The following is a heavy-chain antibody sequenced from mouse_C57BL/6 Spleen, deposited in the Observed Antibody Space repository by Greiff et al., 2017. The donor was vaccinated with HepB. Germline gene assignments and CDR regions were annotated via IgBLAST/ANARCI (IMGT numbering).Heavy chain of an antibody. Sequence: VQLQQPGAELVRPGSSVKLSCKASGYTFTSYWMDWVKQRPGQGLEWIGNIYPSDSETHYNQKFKDKATLTVDKSSSTAYMQLSSLTSEDSAVYYCARSAGTRYFDVWGTGTTVTVSS. V-gene: IGHV1-61*01. CDR1: GYTFTSYW. D-gene: IGHD4-1*01. J-gene: IGHJ1*03. CDR2: IYPSDSET. CDR3: ARSAGTRYFDV.